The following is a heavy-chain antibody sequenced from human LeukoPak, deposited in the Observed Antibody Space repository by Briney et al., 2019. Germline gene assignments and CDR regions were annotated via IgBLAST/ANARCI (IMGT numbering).Heavy chain of an antibody. V-gene: IGHV3-21*01. D-gene: IGHD1-1*01. CDR2: ISGDSTYI. J-gene: IGHJ4*02. Sequence: GGSLRLSCAASGFTFASYSMNWVRQAPGKGLEGVSSISGDSTYIYNAVSVKGRFTISRDNAQASVYLQMSTLRSDDTAVYYCARVSGRLERQGDLDYWGQGTLVIVSS. CDR1: GFTFASYS. CDR3: ARVSGRLERQGDLDY.